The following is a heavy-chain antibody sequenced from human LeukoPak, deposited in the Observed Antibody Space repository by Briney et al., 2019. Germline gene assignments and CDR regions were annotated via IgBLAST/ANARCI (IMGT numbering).Heavy chain of an antibody. D-gene: IGHD6-19*01. Sequence: SETLSLTCTVSGGSISSSRYYWGWIRQPPGKGLEWIGSIYYSGSTYYNPSLKSRVTISVDTSKNQFSLKLSSVTAADTAVYYCARMVGWPPDYFDYWGQGTLVTVSS. J-gene: IGHJ4*02. CDR2: IYYSGST. V-gene: IGHV4-39*07. CDR3: ARMVGWPPDYFDY. CDR1: GGSISSSRYY.